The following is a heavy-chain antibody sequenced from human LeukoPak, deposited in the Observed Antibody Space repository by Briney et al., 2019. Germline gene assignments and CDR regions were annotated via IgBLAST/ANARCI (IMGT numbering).Heavy chain of an antibody. V-gene: IGHV4-59*01. J-gene: IGHJ5*02. Sequence: SETLSLTCTVSGGSISSYYWSWIRQPPGKGLEWIGYIYYSGSTNYNPSLKSRVTISVDTSKNQFSLKLISVTAAGTAVYYCARDGYSSSWSNWFDPWGQGTLVTVSS. CDR3: ARDGYSSSWSNWFDP. CDR1: GGSISSYY. D-gene: IGHD6-13*01. CDR2: IYYSGST.